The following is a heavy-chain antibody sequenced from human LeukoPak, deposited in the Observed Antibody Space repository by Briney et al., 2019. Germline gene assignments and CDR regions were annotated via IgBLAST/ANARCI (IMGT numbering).Heavy chain of an antibody. J-gene: IGHJ4*02. V-gene: IGHV3-23*01. D-gene: IGHD3-22*01. CDR2: ISGSGGST. CDR1: GFTFSSYA. Sequence: GGSLRLSCAASGFTFSSYAMSWVRQAPGKGLEWVSAISGSGGSTYYADSVKGRFTISRDNSKNTLYLQMNSLRAEDTAVYYCADVGYYDSSGSFNYWGQGTLVTVSS. CDR3: ADVGYYDSSGSFNY.